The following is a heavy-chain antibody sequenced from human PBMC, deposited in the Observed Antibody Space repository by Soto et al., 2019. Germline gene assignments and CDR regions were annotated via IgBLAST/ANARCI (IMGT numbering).Heavy chain of an antibody. D-gene: IGHD3-16*01. V-gene: IGHV3-33*01. Sequence: QAQLVESGGGVVQPGGSLRLSCEASGFSFSYYGLHWVRQAPGKGLEWVALVWYDGSRTYYSDSVKGRFTISRDNFKKTVDLQMNGLRVEDTALYYCARGTSHYYSYMDVWGEGTTVTVSS. J-gene: IGHJ6*03. CDR2: VWYDGSRT. CDR3: ARGTSHYYSYMDV. CDR1: GFSFSYYG.